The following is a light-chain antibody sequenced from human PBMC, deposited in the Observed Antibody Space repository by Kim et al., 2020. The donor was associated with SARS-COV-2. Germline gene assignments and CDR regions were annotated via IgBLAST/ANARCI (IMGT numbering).Light chain of an antibody. CDR2: GKSGGRP. CDR1: HEDNPYT. J-gene: IGLJ1*01. CDR3: GESHTIDGQVGYV. V-gene: IGLV4-3*01. Sequence: SARHEDNPYTLEWYQTKPGRAPQYIMKGKSGGRPSKGDGIPDRFMGSSSGADRYLSFSNLQSDDEAEYHCGESHTIDGQVGYVFGTGTKVTVL.